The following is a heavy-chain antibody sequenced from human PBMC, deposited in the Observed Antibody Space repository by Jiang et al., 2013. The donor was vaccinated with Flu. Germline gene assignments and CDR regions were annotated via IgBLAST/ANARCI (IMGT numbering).Heavy chain of an antibody. Sequence: GLVKPSETLSLTCTVSGGSLSSYYWTWIRQPPGKGLEWIGCVSFGGSTNYNPSLMSRVTISLDTSKNQFDTAKFQFSLNLNSVTAADTAVYYCAREAITSGWPPMRSGWFDPWGQGTLVSVSS. V-gene: IGHV4-59*01. CDR1: GGSLSSYY. D-gene: IGHD6-19*01. CDR2: VSFGGST. CDR3: AREAITSGWPPMRSGWFDP. J-gene: IGHJ5*02.